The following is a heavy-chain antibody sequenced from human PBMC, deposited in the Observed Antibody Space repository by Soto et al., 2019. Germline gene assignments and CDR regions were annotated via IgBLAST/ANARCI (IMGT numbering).Heavy chain of an antibody. CDR1: GGSLSGYY. V-gene: IGHV4-34*01. CDR2: ITPGGSA. CDR3: ARGGGWRWTPP. D-gene: IGHD3-3*01. Sequence: QVQLQQRGAGLLKPSETLSLTCGVYGGSLSGYYWSWIRQLPGKGLEWIGEITPGGSAASHPSLRRRAAISLDTSKNQISLEMNSVTVADTSVYYCARGGGWRWTPPWGQGTLVTVSS. J-gene: IGHJ4*02.